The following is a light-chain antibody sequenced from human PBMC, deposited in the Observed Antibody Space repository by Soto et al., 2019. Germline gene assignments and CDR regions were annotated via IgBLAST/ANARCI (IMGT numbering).Light chain of an antibody. Sequence: EIVMTQSPATLSVSPGERATLSCRASQSVSSNLAWYQQKPGQAPSLLIYAASTRAAGVPARFSGSGSGTEFTLTISSLQSEDFAVYFCQQYADWPKTFGQGTKVDI. CDR3: QQYADWPKT. CDR1: QSVSSN. V-gene: IGKV3-15*01. J-gene: IGKJ1*01. CDR2: AAS.